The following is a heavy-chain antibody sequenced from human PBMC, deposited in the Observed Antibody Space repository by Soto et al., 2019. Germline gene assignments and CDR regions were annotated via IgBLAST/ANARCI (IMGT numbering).Heavy chain of an antibody. J-gene: IGHJ5*02. CDR3: ARGRRGYWFDP. CDR2: IYYSGST. CDR1: GGSISSYY. V-gene: IGHV4-59*01. Sequence: SETLSLTCTVSGGSISSYYWSWTRQPPGKGLEWIGYIYYSGSTNYNPSLKSRVTISVDTSKNQFSLKLSSVTAADTAVYYCARGRRGYWFDPWGQGTLVTVSS.